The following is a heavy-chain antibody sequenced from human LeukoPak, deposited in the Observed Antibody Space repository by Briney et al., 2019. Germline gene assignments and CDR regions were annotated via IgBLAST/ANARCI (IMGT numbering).Heavy chain of an antibody. D-gene: IGHD3-22*01. CDR1: GGSITSNTYY. Sequence: SQTLSLTCTVSGGSITSNTYYWSWLRQPAGKGLEWLGYTYYSGSTNYNPSLKSRVTISVDTSKNQFSLKLSSVTAADTAVYYCARDHYDSSGYSPYWYFDLWGRGTLVTVSS. CDR3: ARDHYDSSGYSPYWYFDL. CDR2: TYYSGST. J-gene: IGHJ2*01. V-gene: IGHV4-61*10.